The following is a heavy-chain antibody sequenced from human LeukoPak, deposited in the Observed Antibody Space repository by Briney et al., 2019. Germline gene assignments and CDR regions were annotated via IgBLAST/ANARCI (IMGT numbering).Heavy chain of an antibody. CDR3: ARGEGIAAAGTIDY. CDR2: IYHSGST. J-gene: IGHJ4*02. Sequence: SETLSLTCTDSGGSISSGGYYWSWIRQPPGKGLEWIGYIYHSGSTYYNPSLKSRVTISVDRSKNQFSLKLSSVTAADTAVYYCARGEGIAAAGTIDYWGQGTLVTVSS. V-gene: IGHV4-30-2*01. D-gene: IGHD6-13*01. CDR1: GGSISSGGYY.